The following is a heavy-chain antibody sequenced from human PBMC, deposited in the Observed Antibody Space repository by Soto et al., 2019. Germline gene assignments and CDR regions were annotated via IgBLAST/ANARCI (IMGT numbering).Heavy chain of an antibody. D-gene: IGHD6-19*01. V-gene: IGHV3-15*01. CDR2: IKGKTDGGTT. J-gene: IGHJ6*02. CDR1: GFTFSNAW. CDR3: ATDNGSGWYSLYYYGMDV. Sequence: LRLSCAASGFTFSNAWMSWVRQAPGKGLEWVGRIKGKTDGGTTDYAAPVKGGFTISRDDSKNTPYLQMNSLKTEDTAVYYCATDNGSGWYSLYYYGMDVWGQGTTVTVSS.